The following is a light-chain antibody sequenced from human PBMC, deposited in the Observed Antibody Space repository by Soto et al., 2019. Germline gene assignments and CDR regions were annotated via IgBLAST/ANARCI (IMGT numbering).Light chain of an antibody. CDR2: EGS. Sequence: QSALTQPASVSGSPGQSITISCTGTSSDVGSYNLVSWYQQHPGKAPKYMIYEGSKRPSGVSNRFSGSKSGNTASLTISGLQAEDEADYYCCSYAGSSSYVFGTETKLTVL. J-gene: IGLJ1*01. CDR1: SSDVGSYNL. V-gene: IGLV2-23*01. CDR3: CSYAGSSSYV.